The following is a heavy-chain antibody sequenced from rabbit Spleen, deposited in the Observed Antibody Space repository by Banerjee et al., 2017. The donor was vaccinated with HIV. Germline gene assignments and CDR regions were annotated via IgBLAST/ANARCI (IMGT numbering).Heavy chain of an antibody. CDR2: IYAGTIGST. V-gene: IGHV1S45*01. CDR1: GFSFSSSYD. D-gene: IGHD8-1*01. Sequence: QEQLVESGGGLVTPGASLTLTCTASGFSFSSSYDMCWVRQAPGKGLEWIGCIYAGTIGSTYSASCAKGRFTCSKTSSTTVTLPMTSLTAADTATYFCASDAGTSFSTYGMDLWGPGTLVTVS. J-gene: IGHJ6*01. CDR3: ASDAGTSFSTYGMDL.